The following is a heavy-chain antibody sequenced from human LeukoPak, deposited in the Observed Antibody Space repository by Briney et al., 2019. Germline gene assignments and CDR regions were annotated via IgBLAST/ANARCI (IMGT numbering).Heavy chain of an antibody. CDR3: ARLACSTPSCYAFDI. V-gene: IGHV3-20*04. D-gene: IGHD2-2*01. CDR2: MNWNGGST. J-gene: IGHJ3*02. Sequence: AGXXXRLSCTTSGFTFDDYAMSWVRQAPGKGLEWVSGMNWNGGSTVYADSVKGRFTISRDDAKNSLYLQMNSLRAEDTALYYCARLACSTPSCYAFDIWGQGTMVTVSS. CDR1: GFTFDDYA.